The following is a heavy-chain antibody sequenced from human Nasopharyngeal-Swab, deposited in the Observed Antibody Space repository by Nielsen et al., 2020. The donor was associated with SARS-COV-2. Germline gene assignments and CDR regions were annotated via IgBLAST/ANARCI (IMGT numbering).Heavy chain of an antibody. D-gene: IGHD3-3*01. Sequence: ASVKVSCKVSGYTLTELSMHWVRQAPGKGLEWMGGFDPEDGETIYAQKFQGRVTMTEDTSTDTAYMELSSLRSEDTAVYYCARAVRYYDFWSGYSPGFESYYYYGMDVWGQGTTVTVSS. CDR3: ARAVRYYDFWSGYSPGFESYYYYGMDV. V-gene: IGHV1-24*01. CDR1: GYTLTELS. J-gene: IGHJ6*02. CDR2: FDPEDGET.